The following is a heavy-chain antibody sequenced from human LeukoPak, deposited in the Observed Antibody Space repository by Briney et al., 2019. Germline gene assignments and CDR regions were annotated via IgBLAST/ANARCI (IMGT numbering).Heavy chain of an antibody. Sequence: ASVKVSCKAFGYTFTSYAISWVRQAPGQGLEWMGWISGYNGNTNYAQKLQGRVTMTTDTSTRTAYMELRRLRSDDTAVYYCARLRGYMDVWGKGTTVTVSS. CDR1: GYTFTSYA. V-gene: IGHV1-18*01. CDR2: ISGYNGNT. J-gene: IGHJ6*03. CDR3: ARLRGYMDV.